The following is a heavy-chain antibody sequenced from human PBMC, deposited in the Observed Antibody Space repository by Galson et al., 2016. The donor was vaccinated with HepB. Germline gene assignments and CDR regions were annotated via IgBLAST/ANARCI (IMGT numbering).Heavy chain of an antibody. J-gene: IGHJ6*02. V-gene: IGHV1-69*01. Sequence: SVKVSCKASGGTFSSYAISWVRQAPGQGLEWMGGIIPIFGTANYAQKFQGRVTITADESTSTAYVELSSLRSKHTAVYYCARGAAAGMGYYYYYGMDFWGQGTTVTVSS. D-gene: IGHD6-13*01. CDR1: GGTFSSYA. CDR3: ARGAAAGMGYYYYYGMDF. CDR2: IIPIFGTA.